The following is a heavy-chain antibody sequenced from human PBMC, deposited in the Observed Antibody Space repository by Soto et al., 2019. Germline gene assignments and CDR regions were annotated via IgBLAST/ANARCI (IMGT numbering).Heavy chain of an antibody. CDR1: RFTFSSYA. CDR2: ISYDGSNK. V-gene: IGHV3-30-3*01. D-gene: IGHD5-12*01. Sequence: QVQLVESGGSVVQPGRSLRLSCAASRFTFSSYAMNWVRQAPGKGLEWVAVISYDGSNKYYADSVKGRFTISRDNSKNTLYLQMNSLRAEDTAVYYCAREWLPFDYWGQGTLVTVSS. J-gene: IGHJ4*02. CDR3: AREWLPFDY.